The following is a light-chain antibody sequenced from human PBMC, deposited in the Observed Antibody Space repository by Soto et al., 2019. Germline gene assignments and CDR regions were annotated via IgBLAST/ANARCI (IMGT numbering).Light chain of an antibody. Sequence: DIQMTQSPSYVYASVGDTVTFICRASEDVSRWLGWYQQKPGRAPSLLIFGATSLQDGVPSRFSATESGTHFTLTINGVQPDDFATYFCQQANVFPRSFGQGTKLDFK. J-gene: IGKJ2*01. V-gene: IGKV1D-12*01. CDR3: QQANVFPRS. CDR1: EDVSRW. CDR2: GAT.